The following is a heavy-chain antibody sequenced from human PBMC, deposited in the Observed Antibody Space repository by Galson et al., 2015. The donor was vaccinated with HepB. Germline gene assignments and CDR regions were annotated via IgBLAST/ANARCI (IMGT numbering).Heavy chain of an antibody. CDR3: AISGCGGDCWAGGS. CDR2: ISSATTYI. V-gene: IGHV3-21*01. CDR1: GFNFNTYN. J-gene: IGHJ5*02. D-gene: IGHD2-21*01. Sequence: SLRLSCAASGFNFNTYNMNWVRQAPGKGLEWVSSISSATTYIYYAGSVKGRFTISRDNAKNSLYLQMNSLRVDDTAVYYCAISGCGGDCWAGGSWGQGTLVTVSS.